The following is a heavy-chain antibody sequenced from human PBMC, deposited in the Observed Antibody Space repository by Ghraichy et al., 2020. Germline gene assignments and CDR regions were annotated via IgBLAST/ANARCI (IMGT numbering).Heavy chain of an antibody. V-gene: IGHV4-59*01. CDR2: IYYSGST. Sequence: SENLSLTCTVSGGSISSYYWSWIRQPPGKGLEWIGYIYYSGSTNYNPSLKSRVTISVDTSKNQFSLKLSSVTAADTAVYYCARDARNYYDSSGYLDYWGQGTLVTVSS. CDR1: GGSISSYY. D-gene: IGHD3-22*01. CDR3: ARDARNYYDSSGYLDY. J-gene: IGHJ4*02.